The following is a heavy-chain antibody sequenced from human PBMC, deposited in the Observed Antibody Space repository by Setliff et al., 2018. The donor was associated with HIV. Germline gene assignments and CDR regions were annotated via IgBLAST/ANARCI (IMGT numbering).Heavy chain of an antibody. CDR1: GGSISSTTYW. CDR3: AKRPGYGYPFHI. CDR2: VYYNGNT. V-gene: IGHV4-39*01. Sequence: PSETLSLTCTVSGGSISSTTYWWGWIRQPPGKGLEWIGTVYYNGNTFYDPSLKSRVTISIDMSKNQFSLKLTSVAAADTAVHYCAKRPGYGYPFHIWGQGTMVTVSS. J-gene: IGHJ3*02. D-gene: IGHD5-18*01.